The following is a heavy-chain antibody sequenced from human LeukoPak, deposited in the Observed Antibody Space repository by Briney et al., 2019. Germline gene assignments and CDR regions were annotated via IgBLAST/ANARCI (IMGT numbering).Heavy chain of an antibody. CDR1: GFTFSSYA. D-gene: IGHD6-19*01. V-gene: IGHV3-23*01. Sequence: GGSLRLSCAASGFTFSSYAMSWVRQAPGKGLEWVSAISGSGGSTYYADSVKGRFTISRDNSKNTLYLQMNSLRAEDTALYYCAKGTVAGTRGAAGTHWGQGTLVTVSS. CDR3: AKGTVAGTRGAAGTH. J-gene: IGHJ4*02. CDR2: ISGSGGST.